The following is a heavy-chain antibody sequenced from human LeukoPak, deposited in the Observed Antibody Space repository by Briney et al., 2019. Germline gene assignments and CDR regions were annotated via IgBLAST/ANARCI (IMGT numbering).Heavy chain of an antibody. CDR2: IYYSGST. V-gene: IGHV4-30-4*01. Sequence: PSQTLSLTCTVSGGSISSGDYYWSWIRQPPGKGLEWIGYIYYSGSTYYNPSLKSRVTISVDRSKNQFSLKLSSVTAVDTAVYYCARLEDSSSSRGVHFDYWGQGTLVTVSS. CDR3: ARLEDSSSSRGVHFDY. D-gene: IGHD6-6*01. CDR1: GGSISSGDYY. J-gene: IGHJ4*02.